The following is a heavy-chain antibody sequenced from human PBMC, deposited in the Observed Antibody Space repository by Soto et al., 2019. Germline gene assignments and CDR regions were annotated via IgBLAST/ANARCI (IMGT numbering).Heavy chain of an antibody. J-gene: IGHJ6*02. CDR1: GGTFSSYA. V-gene: IGHV1-69*13. CDR3: ARDPRSGYDSYYYYYGMDV. D-gene: IGHD5-12*01. Sequence: SVKVSCKASGGTFSSYAISWVRQAPGQGLEWMGGIIPIFGTANYAQKFQGRVTITADESTSTAYMELSSLRSEDTAVHYCARDPRSGYDSYYYYYGMDVWGQGTTVTAP. CDR2: IIPIFGTA.